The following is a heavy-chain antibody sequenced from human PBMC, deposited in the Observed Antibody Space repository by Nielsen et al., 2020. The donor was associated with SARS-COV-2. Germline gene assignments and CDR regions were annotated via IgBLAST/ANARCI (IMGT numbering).Heavy chain of an antibody. CDR1: GFGFRTFA. CDR3: ARVVEGWYFDL. J-gene: IGHJ2*01. D-gene: IGHD1-26*01. Sequence: GESLKISCAASGFGFRTFAMIWVRQSPGKGLQWVSSISTGGGSTYYTDSLKGRFVISRDNAKNSLYLQMNSLRAEDTAVYYCARVVEGWYFDLWGRGTLVTVSS. V-gene: IGHV3-21*04. CDR2: ISTGGGST.